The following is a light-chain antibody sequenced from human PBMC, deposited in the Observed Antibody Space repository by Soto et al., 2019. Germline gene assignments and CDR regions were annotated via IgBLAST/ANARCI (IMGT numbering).Light chain of an antibody. CDR3: SSYASSTTWV. CDR2: DVS. J-gene: IGLJ3*02. CDR1: SSDVGAYNY. Sequence: QSALTQPASVSGSPGQSITISCTGTSSDVGAYNYVSWYQQHPGKAPKLMIYDVSNRPSVVSHRFSGSKSGNTASLTISGLHAEDEADYYCSSYASSTTWVFGGGTKLTVL. V-gene: IGLV2-14*01.